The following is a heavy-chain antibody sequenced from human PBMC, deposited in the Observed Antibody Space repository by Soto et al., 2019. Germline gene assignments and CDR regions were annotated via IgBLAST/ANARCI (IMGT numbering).Heavy chain of an antibody. V-gene: IGHV3-64D*08. J-gene: IGHJ4*02. CDR2: ISSDGRST. Sequence: GGSLRLSCSVSGFTISSYAMHWVRQAPGKGLQYVSSISSDGRSTYYADSVKGRFSISIDNSKNTLNLQMNSLRPDDTALYYCVKDRYIDYWGQGALVTVSS. CDR3: VKDRYIDY. CDR1: GFTISSYA.